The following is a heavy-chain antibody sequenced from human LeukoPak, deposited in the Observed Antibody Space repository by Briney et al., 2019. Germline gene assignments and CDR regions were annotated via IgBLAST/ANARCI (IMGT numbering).Heavy chain of an antibody. CDR3: ARRQWESRGLTRRAFDI. V-gene: IGHV6-1*01. Sequence: SQTLSLTCAISGDSVSSNSAAWNWIRHSPSRGLEWLGSTYYRSKWYNDYAVSVKSRITINPDTSKNQFSLKLSSVTAADTAVYYCARRQWESRGLTRRAFDIWGQGTMVTVSS. J-gene: IGHJ3*02. CDR2: TYYRSKWYN. CDR1: GDSVSSNSAA. D-gene: IGHD1-26*01.